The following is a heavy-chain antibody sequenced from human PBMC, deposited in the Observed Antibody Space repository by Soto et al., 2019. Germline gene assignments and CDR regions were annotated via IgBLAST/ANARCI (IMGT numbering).Heavy chain of an antibody. D-gene: IGHD2-2*01. CDR1: GGSFSGYY. CDR3: ARGRQPQLLWGYMDV. Sequence: SETLSLTCAVYGGSFSGYYWSWIRQPPGKGLEWIGEINHSGSTNYNPSLKSRATISVETSKNQFSLKLSSVTAADTDVYYCARGRQPQLLWGYMDVWGKGTTVTVSS. CDR2: INHSGST. V-gene: IGHV4-34*01. J-gene: IGHJ6*03.